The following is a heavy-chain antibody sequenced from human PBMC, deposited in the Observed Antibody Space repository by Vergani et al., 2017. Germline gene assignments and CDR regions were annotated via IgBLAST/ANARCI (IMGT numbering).Heavy chain of an antibody. D-gene: IGHD6-19*01. Sequence: QVQLQESGPGLVKPSETLSLTCTVSGGSLSSYYWSWIRQPPGKGLEWIGYIYYSGSTNYNPSLKSRVTISVDTSKNQFSLKLSSVTAADTAVYYCATSVADFHFDYWGQGTLVTVSS. CDR2: IYYSGST. V-gene: IGHV4-59*08. J-gene: IGHJ4*02. CDR3: ATSVADFHFDY. CDR1: GGSLSSYY.